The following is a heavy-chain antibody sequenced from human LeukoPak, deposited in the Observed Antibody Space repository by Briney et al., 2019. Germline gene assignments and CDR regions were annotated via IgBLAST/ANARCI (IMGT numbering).Heavy chain of an antibody. V-gene: IGHV3-53*05. CDR1: GFTVSSNY. J-gene: IGHJ4*02. CDR3: APMGIAARYFDY. Sequence: GGSLRLSCAASGFTVSSNYMSWVRQAPGKGLEWVSVIYSGGSTYYADSVKGRFTISRDNSKNTLYLQMNSLRAEDTAVYYCAPMGIAARYFDYWGQGTLVTVSS. CDR2: IYSGGST. D-gene: IGHD6-6*01.